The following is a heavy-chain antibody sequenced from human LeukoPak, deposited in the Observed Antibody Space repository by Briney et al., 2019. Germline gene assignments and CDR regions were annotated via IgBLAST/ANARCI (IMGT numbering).Heavy chain of an antibody. D-gene: IGHD6-13*01. CDR3: ASQGGIAAASRFDY. V-gene: IGHV1-18*01. J-gene: IGHJ4*02. Sequence: RASVKVSCKASGYTFTYYIISWVRQAPGQGLEWMGWISAYNGNTNYAQKLQGRVTMTTDTSTATAYMELRSLRSDDTAVYYCASQGGIAAASRFDYWGRGTLVTVSS. CDR1: GYTFTYYI. CDR2: ISAYNGNT.